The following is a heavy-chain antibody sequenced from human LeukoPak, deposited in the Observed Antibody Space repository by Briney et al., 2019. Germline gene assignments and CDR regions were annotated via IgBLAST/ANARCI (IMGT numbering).Heavy chain of an antibody. V-gene: IGHV1-69*05. CDR2: IIPIFGTA. J-gene: IGHJ3*02. Sequence: GASVKVSCKASGGTFSSYAISWVRQAPGQGLEWMGGIIPIFGTANYAQKFQGRVTITTDESTSTAYMELSSLRSEDTAVYYCARITKRGPVWLPGGGAFDIWGQGTMVTVSS. D-gene: IGHD3-16*01. CDR1: GGTFSSYA. CDR3: ARITKRGPVWLPGGGAFDI.